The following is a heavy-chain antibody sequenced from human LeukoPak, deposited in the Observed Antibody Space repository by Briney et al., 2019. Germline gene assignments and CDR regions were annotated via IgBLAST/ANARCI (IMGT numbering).Heavy chain of an antibody. CDR3: AKDQYSSSYYFDY. Sequence: PGGSLRLSWAASGFTFSSYGMHWVRQAPGKGLEWVAFIRYDGSNKYYTDSVKGRFTISRDNSKNTLYLQMNSLRAEDTAVYYCAKDQYSSSYYFDYWGQGTLVTVSS. CDR2: IRYDGSNK. CDR1: GFTFSSYG. V-gene: IGHV3-30*02. J-gene: IGHJ4*02. D-gene: IGHD6-6*01.